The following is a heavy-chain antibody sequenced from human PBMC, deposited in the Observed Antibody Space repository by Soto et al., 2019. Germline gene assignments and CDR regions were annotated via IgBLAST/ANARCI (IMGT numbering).Heavy chain of an antibody. CDR1: GGSINTFY. CDR3: AREGSYSAYNFAHGIQLWSFDF. Sequence: ETLSLTCTVSGGSINTFYWSWVRQPAGKGLEWIGRIFSSGSTSFNPSLGSRVAMSVDTSKNHFSLNLSSVTAADMAVYYCAREGSYSAYNFAHGIQLWSFDFWGQGALVTVSS. V-gene: IGHV4-4*07. J-gene: IGHJ4*02. CDR2: IFSSGST. D-gene: IGHD5-12*01.